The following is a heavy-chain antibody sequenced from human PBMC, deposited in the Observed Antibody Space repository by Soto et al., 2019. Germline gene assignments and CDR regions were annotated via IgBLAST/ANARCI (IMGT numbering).Heavy chain of an antibody. CDR1: GGSISSYY. V-gene: IGHV4-59*08. D-gene: IGHD6-19*01. CDR2: IYYGGNT. J-gene: IGHJ4*02. CDR3: ARRDSGSSGWYFFHY. Sequence: QVQLQESGPGLVKPSETLSLTCTVSGGSISSYYWSWIRQPPGKGLEWIGYIYYGGNTNYNPSLKSRVTISGDTSNNQLSLKLSSVTAADTAVYYCARRDSGSSGWYFFHYWGQGTLVTVSS.